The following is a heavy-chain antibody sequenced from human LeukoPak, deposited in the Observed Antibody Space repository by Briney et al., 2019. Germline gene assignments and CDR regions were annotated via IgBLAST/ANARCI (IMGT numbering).Heavy chain of an antibody. CDR1: GFTFSSYA. CDR2: ISSSGSST. D-gene: IGHD3-10*01. V-gene: IGHV3-23*01. CDR3: ARVLLWFGESSYFDY. Sequence: GGSLRLSCAASGFTFSSYAMSWVRQAPGEGLEWVSAISSSGSSTYYADSVKGRFTISRDNSKNTLYLEMNSLRAEDTAVYYCARVLLWFGESSYFDYWGQGTLVTVSS. J-gene: IGHJ4*02.